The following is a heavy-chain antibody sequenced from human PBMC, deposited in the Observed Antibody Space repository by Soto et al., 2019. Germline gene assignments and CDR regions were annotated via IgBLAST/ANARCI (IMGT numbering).Heavy chain of an antibody. CDR3: EGAGSYLNWFDP. J-gene: IGHJ5*02. CDR2: ISGSGGST. D-gene: IGHD3-10*01. Sequence: EAQLLETGGGLVQPGGSLKLSCAASGFTFSNYAMSWVRQAPGKGLDWVSAISGSGGSTYYADSVKDRFTISRDNSKNTLYLQMNSLRAEDTAVYFCEGAGSYLNWFDPWGQGTLVTVSS. CDR1: GFTFSNYA. V-gene: IGHV3-23*01.